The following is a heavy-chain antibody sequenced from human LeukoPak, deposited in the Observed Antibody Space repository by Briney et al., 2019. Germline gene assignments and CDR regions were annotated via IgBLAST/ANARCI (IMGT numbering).Heavy chain of an antibody. Sequence: GGPLRLSCAASGFTFSSYRMNWVRQAPGKGLEWVSYISSSSSTIYYADAVKGRFTISRENAKSTLDLAMCSLRAEDTAVDYCARDNNQPGVQGYWGQGTLVTVS. D-gene: IGHD3-10*01. CDR1: GFTFSSYR. V-gene: IGHV3-48*01. CDR2: ISSSSSTI. CDR3: ARDNNQPGVQGY. J-gene: IGHJ4*02.